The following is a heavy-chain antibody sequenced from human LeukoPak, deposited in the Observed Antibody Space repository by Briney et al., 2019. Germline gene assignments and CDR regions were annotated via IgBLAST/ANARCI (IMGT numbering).Heavy chain of an antibody. J-gene: IGHJ6*03. D-gene: IGHD2-2*02. CDR1: GYTFTNYG. Sequence: GASVKVSCKASGYTFTNYGISWVRQAPGQGLEWMGWISAYNGNTNYAQKLQGRVTTTTDTSTSTAYMELRSLRSEDTAVYYCARGIGYCSSTSCNIDRDYYYYMDVWGKGTTVTVSS. CDR2: ISAYNGNT. V-gene: IGHV1-18*01. CDR3: ARGIGYCSSTSCNIDRDYYYYMDV.